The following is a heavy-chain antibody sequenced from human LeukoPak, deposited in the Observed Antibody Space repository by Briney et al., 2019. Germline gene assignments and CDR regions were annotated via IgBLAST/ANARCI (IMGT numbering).Heavy chain of an antibody. Sequence: SVKVSCKASGYTFTSYAISWVRQAPGQGLEWMGGIIPIFGTANYAQKFQGRVTITADKSTSTAYMELSSLRSEDTAVYYCARDSGIVVVPAAMRHYYYYYMDVWGKGTTVTVSS. CDR1: GYTFTSYA. J-gene: IGHJ6*03. V-gene: IGHV1-69*06. CDR2: IIPIFGTA. CDR3: ARDSGIVVVPAAMRHYYYYYMDV. D-gene: IGHD2-2*01.